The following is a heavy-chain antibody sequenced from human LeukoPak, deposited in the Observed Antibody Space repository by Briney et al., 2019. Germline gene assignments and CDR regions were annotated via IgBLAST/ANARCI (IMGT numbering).Heavy chain of an antibody. J-gene: IGHJ4*02. CDR1: GFTFSSHG. CDR2: ISGSGGST. V-gene: IGHV3-23*01. CDR3: AKGNDYYGSGSFDY. Sequence: PGGSLRLSCAASGFTFSSHGMHWVRQSAGKGLEWVSAISGSGGSTYYADSVKGRFTISRDNSKNTLYLQMNSLRAEDTAVYYCAKGNDYYGSGSFDYWGQGTLVTVSS. D-gene: IGHD3-10*01.